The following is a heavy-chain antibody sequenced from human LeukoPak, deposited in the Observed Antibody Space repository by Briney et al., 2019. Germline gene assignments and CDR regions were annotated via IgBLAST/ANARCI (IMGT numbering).Heavy chain of an antibody. Sequence: ASVKVSCKASGYTFTSYYMHWVRQAPGQGLEWMGITNPSGGSTSYAQKFQGRVTMTRDTSTSTVYMELSSLRSEDTAVYYCAGSSGWYHCDIDYWGQGTLVTVSS. D-gene: IGHD6-19*01. CDR3: AGSSGWYHCDIDY. CDR2: TNPSGGST. CDR1: GYTFTSYY. J-gene: IGHJ4*02. V-gene: IGHV1-46*01.